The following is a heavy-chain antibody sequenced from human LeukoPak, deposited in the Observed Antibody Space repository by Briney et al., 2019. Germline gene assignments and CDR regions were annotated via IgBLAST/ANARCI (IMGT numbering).Heavy chain of an antibody. Sequence: ASVKVSCKASGYTFTTYGISWVRQAPGQGLEWMGWINTNTGNPTYAQGFTGRFVFSLDTSVSTAYLQISSLKTEDTAVYYCARDRTLFDYWGQGTLVTVSS. V-gene: IGHV7-4-1*02. CDR1: GYTFTTYG. CDR3: ARDRTLFDY. J-gene: IGHJ4*02. D-gene: IGHD1-14*01. CDR2: INTNTGNP.